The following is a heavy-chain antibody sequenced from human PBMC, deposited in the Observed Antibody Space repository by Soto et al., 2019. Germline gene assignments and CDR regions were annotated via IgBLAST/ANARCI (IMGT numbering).Heavy chain of an antibody. CDR2: ISGSGVLT. Sequence: ELQLLESGGGLVQPGGSLRLSCVASGFPFSSYAISWVRQTPGQGLGWVSGISGSGVLTYYADSVKGRFTISRDNANNSLSVQVHLLRVEVTAVYFCAKGGYYSVFDICGQGTMVTVSA. V-gene: IGHV3-23*01. J-gene: IGHJ3*02. CDR3: AKGGYYSVFDI. D-gene: IGHD3-16*01. CDR1: GFPFSSYA.